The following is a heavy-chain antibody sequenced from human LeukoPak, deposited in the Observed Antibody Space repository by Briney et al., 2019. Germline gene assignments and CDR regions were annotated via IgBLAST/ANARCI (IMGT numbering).Heavy chain of an antibody. D-gene: IGHD3-10*01. Sequence: GGSLRLSCAASGFTVSSNYMSWVRQAPGKGLEWVSVIYSGGSTYYADSVKGRFTISRDNSKNTLYLQMNGLRAEDTAVYYCARLYYGSGTTNDYWGQGTLVTVSS. CDR2: IYSGGST. CDR1: GFTVSSNY. J-gene: IGHJ4*02. CDR3: ARLYYGSGTTNDY. V-gene: IGHV3-66*04.